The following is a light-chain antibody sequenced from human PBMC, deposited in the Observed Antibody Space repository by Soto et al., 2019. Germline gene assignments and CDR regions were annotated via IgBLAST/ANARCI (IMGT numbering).Light chain of an antibody. V-gene: IGKV1-5*01. J-gene: IGKJ4*01. Sequence: DIQMTQSPSTLSASVGDRVTITCRASQSISSWLAWYQQKPGKAPKLLIFDASSLESGTPSRFSGRRSGTQFTLTINGLQPDDFATYYCQQYDNYKPLTVXGGTKLDIK. CDR3: QQYDNYKPLT. CDR1: QSISSW. CDR2: DAS.